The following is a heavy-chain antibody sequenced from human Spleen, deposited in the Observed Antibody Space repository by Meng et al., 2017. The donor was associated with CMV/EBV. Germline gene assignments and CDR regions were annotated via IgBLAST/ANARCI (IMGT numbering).Heavy chain of an antibody. CDR2: IRSKAYGGTT. Sequence: GGSLRLSCTASGFTFGDYAMSWVRQAPGKGLEWVGFIRSKAYGGTTEYAASVKGRFTISRDDSKSIAYLQMNSLKTEETAVYYCINSGYDPYYYYGMDVWGQGTTVTVSS. CDR1: GFTFGDYA. J-gene: IGHJ6*02. V-gene: IGHV3-49*04. CDR3: INSGYDPYYYYGMDV. D-gene: IGHD5-12*01.